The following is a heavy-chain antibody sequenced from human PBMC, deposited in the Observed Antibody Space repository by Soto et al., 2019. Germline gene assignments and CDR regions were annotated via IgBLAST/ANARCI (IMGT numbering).Heavy chain of an antibody. CDR2: IYHSGSA. Sequence: QVQLQESGPGLVKPSGTLSLTCAVSGGSVSSSNWWSWVRQSPGKGLEWMGEIYHSGSAHYNPSLKSRATIALDKSKNQFSLMLTSVTAADTAVYYCARVPGVVVSADDAFDIWGTGTRVIVSS. J-gene: IGHJ3*02. D-gene: IGHD2-21*02. V-gene: IGHV4-4*02. CDR3: ARVPGVVVSADDAFDI. CDR1: GGSVSSSNW.